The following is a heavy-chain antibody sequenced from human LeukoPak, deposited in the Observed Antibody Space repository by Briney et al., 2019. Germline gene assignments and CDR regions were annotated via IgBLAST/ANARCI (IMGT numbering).Heavy chain of an antibody. CDR3: AKVGDYYVSGSIDY. V-gene: IGHV3-23*01. D-gene: IGHD3-10*01. CDR2: ISDSGGNT. CDR1: GFTFSSYA. Sequence: PGGSLRLSCAASGFTFSSYAMNWVRQAPGKGLEWVSSISDSGGNTYYADSVKGRFTISRDNSKNTLYLQMNSLRVEDTAVYYCAKVGDYYVSGSIDYWGQGTLVTVSS. J-gene: IGHJ4*02.